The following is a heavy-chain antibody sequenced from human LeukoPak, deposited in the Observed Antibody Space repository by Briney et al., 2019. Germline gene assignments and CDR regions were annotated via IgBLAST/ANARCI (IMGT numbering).Heavy chain of an antibody. CDR1: GFTFRSYA. J-gene: IGHJ4*02. V-gene: IGHV3-23*01. CDR3: AKESPYCHGTDCRIYYFDS. D-gene: IGHD2-21*02. CDR2: ISKDADAT. Sequence: GGSLRLSCAASGFTFRSYAMSWVRQAPGKGLEWVSAISKDADATYYAGSVKGQFTISRDNSKDTLSLQMNSLRAEDTAVYYCAKESPYCHGTDCRIYYFDSWGQGILVTVSS.